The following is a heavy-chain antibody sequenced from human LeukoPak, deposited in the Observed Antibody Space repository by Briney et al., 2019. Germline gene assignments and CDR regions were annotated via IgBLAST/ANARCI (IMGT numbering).Heavy chain of an antibody. D-gene: IGHD1-26*01. J-gene: IGHJ1*01. CDR1: GYTFTSYG. V-gene: IGHV1-18*04. CDR3: VRDGSGGRGYFLH. CDR2: ISVYNDNT. Sequence: ASVKVSCKASGYTFTSYGISWVRQAPGQGLEWMGWISVYNDNTNYAQKFQGRVTMTTDTSTSTAYMELRSLRSDDTAVYYCVRDGSGGRGYFLHWGQGILVTVSS.